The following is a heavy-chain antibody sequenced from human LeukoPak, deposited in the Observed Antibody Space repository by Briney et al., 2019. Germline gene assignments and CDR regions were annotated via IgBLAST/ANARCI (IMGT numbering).Heavy chain of an antibody. CDR1: GFTVSSNY. Sequence: GGSLRLSCAASGFTVSSNYMSWVRQAPGKGLEWVAVISYDGSNKYYADSVKGRFTISRDNSKNTLYLQMNSLRAEDTAVYYCARDLSGYEGATQDWGQGTLVTVSS. CDR2: ISYDGSNK. V-gene: IGHV3-30-3*01. CDR3: ARDLSGYEGATQD. D-gene: IGHD5-12*01. J-gene: IGHJ4*02.